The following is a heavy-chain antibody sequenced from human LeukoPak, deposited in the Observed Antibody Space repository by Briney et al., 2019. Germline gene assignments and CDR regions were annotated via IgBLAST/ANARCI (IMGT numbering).Heavy chain of an antibody. Sequence: GGSLILSCAASGFTFSNYWMHWVRQAPGKGLVWVSLINVDGSSTSYADSVKGRFTISRDNAKNTLFLQMNSLRAEDTAVYYCARGGYNGFDYWGQGTLVTVSS. V-gene: IGHV3-74*01. J-gene: IGHJ4*02. D-gene: IGHD5-24*01. CDR1: GFTFSNYW. CDR2: INVDGSST. CDR3: ARGGYNGFDY.